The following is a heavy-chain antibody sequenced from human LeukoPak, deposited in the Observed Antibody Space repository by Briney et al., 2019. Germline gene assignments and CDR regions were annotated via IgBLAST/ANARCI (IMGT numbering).Heavy chain of an antibody. CDR2: IYYSGST. V-gene: IGHV4-39*07. J-gene: IGHJ3*02. CDR1: GGSISSSSYY. CDR3: ARDVDSGSYGAFDI. D-gene: IGHD1-26*01. Sequence: PSETLSLTCTVSGGSISSSSYYWGWIRQPPGKGLEWIGSIYYSGSTYYNPSLKSRVTISVDTSKNQFSLKLSSVTAADTAVYYCARDVDSGSYGAFDIWGQGTMVTVSS.